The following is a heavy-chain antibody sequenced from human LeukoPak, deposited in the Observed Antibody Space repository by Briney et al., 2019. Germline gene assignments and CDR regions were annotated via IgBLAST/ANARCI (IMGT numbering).Heavy chain of an antibody. D-gene: IGHD1-1*01. Sequence: GGSLRLSCAASGFTFSSYAMSWVRQAPGKGLEWVSGISGSGGSKYFADSVKGRFTISRDNSKNTLYLQMNSLRAEDTAVYYCAKVSWYNWNDGYFDYWGQGTLVTVSS. CDR3: AKVSWYNWNDGYFDY. J-gene: IGHJ4*02. V-gene: IGHV3-23*01. CDR1: GFTFSSYA. CDR2: ISGSGGSK.